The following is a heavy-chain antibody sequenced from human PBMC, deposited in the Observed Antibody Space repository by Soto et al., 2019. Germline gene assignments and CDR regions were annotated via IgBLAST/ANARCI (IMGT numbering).Heavy chain of an antibody. CDR1: GFTFDDYG. CDR2: INWNGGST. V-gene: IGHV3-20*04. D-gene: IGHD2-21*01. J-gene: IGHJ6*02. CDR3: ARSHINAEGLTLYYYYYGMDV. Sequence: AGGSLRLSCAASGFTFDDYGMSWVRQAPGKGLEWVSGINWNGGSTGYADSVKGRFTISRDNAKNSLYLQMNSLRAEDTALYYCARSHINAEGLTLYYYYYGMDVWGQGTTVTVSS.